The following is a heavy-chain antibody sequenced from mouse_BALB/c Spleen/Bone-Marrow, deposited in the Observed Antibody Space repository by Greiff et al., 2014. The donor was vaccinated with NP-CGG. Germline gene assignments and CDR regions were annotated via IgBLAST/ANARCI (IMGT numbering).Heavy chain of an antibody. CDR1: GYTFTSYV. CDR3: ARNLYYYGSSYGY. V-gene: IGHV1-14*01. CDR2: INPYNDGT. D-gene: IGHD1-1*01. Sequence: QLVESGPELVKPGASVKMSCKASGYTFTSYVMHWVKQKPGQGLEWIGYINPYNDGTKYNEKFKGKATLTSDKSSSTAYMELSSLTSEDSAVYYCARNLYYYGSSYGYWGQGTTLTVSS. J-gene: IGHJ2*01.